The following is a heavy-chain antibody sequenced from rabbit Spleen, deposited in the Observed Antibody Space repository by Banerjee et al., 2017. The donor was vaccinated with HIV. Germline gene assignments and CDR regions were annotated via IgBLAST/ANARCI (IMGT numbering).Heavy chain of an antibody. V-gene: IGHV1S45*01. CDR3: ARDLVGVIGWNFYL. Sequence: QEQLEESGGDLVKPGASLTLTCIASGVSFSSSDYMCWVRQAPGKGLEWIACIAGSSSGFTYSATWAKGRFTISRTSSTTVTLRMTSLTAADTATYFCARDLVGVIGWNFYLWGQGTLVTVS. J-gene: IGHJ4*01. D-gene: IGHD1-1*01. CDR2: IAGSSSGFT. CDR1: GVSFSSSDY.